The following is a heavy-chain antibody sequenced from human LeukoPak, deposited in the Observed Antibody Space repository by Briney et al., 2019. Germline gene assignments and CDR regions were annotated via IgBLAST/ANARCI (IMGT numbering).Heavy chain of an antibody. J-gene: IGHJ4*02. D-gene: IGHD1-26*01. CDR3: ARDDRGVGALDY. V-gene: IGHV3-33*01. CDR2: IGYDGYNK. CDR1: GFNFSSYG. Sequence: GRSLRLSCAASGFNFSSYGMHWVRQAPGKGLAGVAVIGYDGYNKYYADSVKGRFTISRDNSKNTLYVQMNSLRAEDTAVYYCARDDRGVGALDYWGQGTLVTVSS.